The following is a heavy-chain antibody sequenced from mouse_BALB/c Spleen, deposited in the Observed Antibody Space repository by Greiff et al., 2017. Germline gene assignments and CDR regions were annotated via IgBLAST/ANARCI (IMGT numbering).Heavy chain of an antibody. Sequence: EVQLVESGGDLVKPGGSLKLSCAASGFTFSSYGMSWVRQTPDKRLEWVATISSGGSYTFYPDSVKGRFTISRDNAKNTLYLQMSSLKSEDTAMYYCARGMDDWGQGTSVTVSS. CDR2: ISSGGSYT. CDR1: GFTFSSYG. J-gene: IGHJ4*01. V-gene: IGHV5-6*01. CDR3: ARGMDD.